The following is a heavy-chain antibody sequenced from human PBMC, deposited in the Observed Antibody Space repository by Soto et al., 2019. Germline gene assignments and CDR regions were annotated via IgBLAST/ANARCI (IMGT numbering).Heavy chain of an antibody. Sequence: GGSLRLSCAASGFTFSSYGMHWVRQAPGKGLEWVAVIWNDGSNKYYADSVKGRFTISRDNSKNTLYLQMNSLRAEVTDVYYCAREGSYGYFGAFDIWGQGTMVTVSS. J-gene: IGHJ3*02. CDR3: AREGSYGYFGAFDI. V-gene: IGHV3-33*01. CDR2: IWNDGSNK. D-gene: IGHD5-18*01. CDR1: GFTFSSYG.